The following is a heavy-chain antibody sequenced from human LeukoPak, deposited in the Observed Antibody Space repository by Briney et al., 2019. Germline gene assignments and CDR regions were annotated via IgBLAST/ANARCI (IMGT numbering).Heavy chain of an antibody. CDR3: ARVQSAYCSSSSCYGGYFDY. J-gene: IGHJ4*02. V-gene: IGHV1-3*01. Sequence: ASVKVSCKASGYTFTGYAMHWVRQAPGQRPEWMGWINAGNGNTKYSQKFQGRVTITRDTSASTAYMELSSLRPEDTAVYYCARVQSAYCSSSSCYGGYFDYWGQGTLVTVSS. CDR2: INAGNGNT. D-gene: IGHD2-2*01. CDR1: GYTFTGYA.